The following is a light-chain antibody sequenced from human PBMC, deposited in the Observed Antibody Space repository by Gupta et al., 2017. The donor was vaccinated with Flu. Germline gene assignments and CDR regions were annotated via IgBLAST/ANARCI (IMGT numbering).Light chain of an antibody. V-gene: IGKV1-9*01. J-gene: IGKJ3*01. CDR1: QGISSY. CDR3: QQLNSYPP. CDR2: AAS. Sequence: VGDRVTITCRASQGISSYLAWYQQKPGKAPKLLIYAASTLQSGVPSRFSGSGSGTEFTLTISSLQPEDFATYYCQQLNSYPPFGPGTKVDIK.